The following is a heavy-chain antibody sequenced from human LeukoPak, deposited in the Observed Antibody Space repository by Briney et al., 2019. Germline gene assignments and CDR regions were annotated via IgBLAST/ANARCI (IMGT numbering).Heavy chain of an antibody. V-gene: IGHV3-11*01. CDR3: AREERIVGAAFDY. Sequence: GGSLRLSCAASGFTFSDYYMGRIRQASGKGLEWVSYISSSGSTIYYADSVKGRFTISRDNAKNSLYLQMNSLRAEDTAVYYCAREERIVGAAFDYWGQGTLVTVSS. D-gene: IGHD1-26*01. CDR2: ISSSGSTI. CDR1: GFTFSDYY. J-gene: IGHJ4*02.